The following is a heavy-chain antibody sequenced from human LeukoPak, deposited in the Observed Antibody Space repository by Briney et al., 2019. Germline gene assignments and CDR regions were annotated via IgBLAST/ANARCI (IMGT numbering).Heavy chain of an antibody. J-gene: IGHJ4*02. CDR1: GFTFSSYW. Sequence: QAGGSLRLSCVASGFTFSSYWMHWVRQAPGEGLVWVSRINSDGSTTTYADSVKGRFTISRDNSKNTLYLQMNSLRAEDTAVYYCAKEGVSCRSTSCYGYFDYWGQGTLVTVSS. CDR3: AKEGVSCRSTSCYGYFDY. CDR2: INSDGSTT. V-gene: IGHV3-74*01. D-gene: IGHD2-2*01.